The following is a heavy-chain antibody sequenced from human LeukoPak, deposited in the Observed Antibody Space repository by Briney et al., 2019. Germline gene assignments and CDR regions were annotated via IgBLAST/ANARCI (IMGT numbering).Heavy chain of an antibody. CDR2: MNPNSGNT. Sequence: ASVKVSCRASGYTFTSYDINWVRQATGQGLEWMGWMNPNSGNTGYAQKFQGRVTMTRNTSISTAYMELSSLRSEDTAVYYCAGGKTITMVQGVIFYWGQGTLVTVSS. D-gene: IGHD3-10*01. CDR3: AGGKTITMVQGVIFY. V-gene: IGHV1-8*01. CDR1: GYTFTSYD. J-gene: IGHJ4*02.